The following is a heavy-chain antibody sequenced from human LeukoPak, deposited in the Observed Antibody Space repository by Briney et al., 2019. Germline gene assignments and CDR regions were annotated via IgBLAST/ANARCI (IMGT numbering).Heavy chain of an antibody. CDR3: ARGGLDGIIIAARLPDY. D-gene: IGHD6-6*01. J-gene: IGHJ4*02. CDR1: GGSITSSNYY. CDR2: IYYSGTT. V-gene: IGHV4-39*02. Sequence: SETLSLTCTVSGGSITSSNYYWGWIRQPPGKGLEWIGSIYYSGTTYYNPSLKSRVTISVDTSNNHFSLKLSSVTAADTAVYYCARGGLDGIIIAARLPDYWGQGTLVTVSS.